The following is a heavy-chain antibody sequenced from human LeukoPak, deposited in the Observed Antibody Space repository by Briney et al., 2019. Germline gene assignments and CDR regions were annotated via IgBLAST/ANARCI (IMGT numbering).Heavy chain of an antibody. J-gene: IGHJ4*02. CDR2: IIPIFGTA. D-gene: IGHD3-16*01. CDR1: GGTFSSYA. V-gene: IGHV1-69*13. CDR3: ASYLYDSPAYFDY. Sequence: GASVKVSCKASGGTFSSYAISWVRQAPGQGLEWMGGIIPIFGTANYAQKFQGRVTITADESTSTAYMELSSLRSEDTAVYYCASYLYDSPAYFDYWGQGTLVTVSS.